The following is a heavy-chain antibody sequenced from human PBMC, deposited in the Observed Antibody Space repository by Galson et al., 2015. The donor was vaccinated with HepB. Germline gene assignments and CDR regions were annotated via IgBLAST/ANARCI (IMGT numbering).Heavy chain of an antibody. CDR2: IIPILGIA. J-gene: IGHJ4*02. CDR1: GGTFSSYT. V-gene: IGHV1-69*02. CDR3: ARGAFYYYDSTRSRGELGG. Sequence: SVKVSCKASGGTFSSYTISWVRQAPGQGLEWMGRIIPILGIANYAQKFQGRVTITADKSTSTAYMELSSLRSEDTAVYYCARGAFYYYDSTRSRGELGGWGQGTLVTVSS. D-gene: IGHD3-22*01.